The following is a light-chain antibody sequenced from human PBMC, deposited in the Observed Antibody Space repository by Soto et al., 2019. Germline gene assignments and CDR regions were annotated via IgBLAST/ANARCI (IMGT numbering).Light chain of an antibody. CDR2: DVR. V-gene: IGLV2-14*03. J-gene: IGLJ1*01. CDR3: SAYTSSSTPYV. CDR1: SNDVGGYNY. Sequence: QSALTQPASVSGSPGQWITLSCTGTSNDVGGYNYVSWYQQHPDTAPKLIIYDVRYRPSGVSNRFSGSKAGNTASQNISGLQAEDEAEYYCSAYTSSSTPYVFGSGTKLAGL.